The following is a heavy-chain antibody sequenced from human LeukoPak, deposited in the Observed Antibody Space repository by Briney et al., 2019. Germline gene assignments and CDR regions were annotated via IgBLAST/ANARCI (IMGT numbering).Heavy chain of an antibody. J-gene: IGHJ5*01. D-gene: IGHD1-14*01. CDR1: ACTFTSYC. Sequence: ASVKLSCKASACTFTSYCISWVRQAPGQGLEWMGWISAYNGNTNYAQKLQGRVTITTDTSTSTVYMELRSLRSDDTAVYYCATELGTNHARDSWGQGTLVIVSS. CDR3: ATELGTNHARDS. V-gene: IGHV1-18*01. CDR2: ISAYNGNT.